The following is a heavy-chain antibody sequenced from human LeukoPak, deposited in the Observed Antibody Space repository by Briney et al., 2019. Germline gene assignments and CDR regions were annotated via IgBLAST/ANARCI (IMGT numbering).Heavy chain of an antibody. CDR1: GFTFSSYA. Sequence: GGSLRLSCAASGFTFSSYAMSWVRQAPGKGLEWVSAISGSGGSTYYADSVKGRFTISRDNSKNTLYLQMNSLRAEDTAVYYCAKDHAMGYCSGGSCPLDYWGQGTLVTVSS. CDR2: ISGSGGST. CDR3: AKDHAMGYCSGGSCPLDY. V-gene: IGHV3-23*01. D-gene: IGHD2-15*01. J-gene: IGHJ4*02.